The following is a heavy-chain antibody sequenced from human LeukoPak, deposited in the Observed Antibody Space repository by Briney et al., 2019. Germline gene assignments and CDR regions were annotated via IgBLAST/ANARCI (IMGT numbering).Heavy chain of an antibody. CDR3: ARDGSGNDAFDI. J-gene: IGHJ3*02. D-gene: IGHD3-10*01. V-gene: IGHV4-61*02. CDR2: IYTSGST. CDR1: GGSISSGGYY. Sequence: SETLSLTCTVSGGSISSGGYYWSWIRQPAGKGLEWIGRIYTSGSTNYNPSLKSRVTMSVDTSKNQFSLKLSSVTAADTAVYYCARDGSGNDAFDIWGQGTMVTVSS.